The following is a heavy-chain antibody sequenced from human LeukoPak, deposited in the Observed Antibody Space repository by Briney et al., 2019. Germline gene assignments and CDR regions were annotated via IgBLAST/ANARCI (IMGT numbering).Heavy chain of an antibody. J-gene: IGHJ4*02. CDR1: GFTFSSYA. V-gene: IGHV3-23*01. D-gene: IGHD3-9*01. Sequence: GESLTLSCAASGFTFSSYAMSWVRQPPGKGLEWVSAINRSGGSTYYPDPAKRRFTISTDNSKNTLYLQMNSLRAEDTAVYYCAKDHILRYFDWSPEYYFDYWGQGTLVTVSS. CDR2: INRSGGST. CDR3: AKDHILRYFDWSPEYYFDY.